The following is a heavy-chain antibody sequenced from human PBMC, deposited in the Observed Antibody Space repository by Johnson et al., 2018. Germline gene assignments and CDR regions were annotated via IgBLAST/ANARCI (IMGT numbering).Heavy chain of an antibody. V-gene: IGHV3-21*01. CDR3: ARDRLPDDAFDI. CDR1: GFTLSSYS. CDR2: ISSSSSYI. D-gene: IGHD2-15*01. Sequence: EVQLVESGGGLVKPGGSLRLSCAASGFTLSSYSMNWVRQAPGKGLEWVSSISSSSSYIYYADSVKGRFTISRDNAKNSLFLQMNSLRAEDTAVYYCARDRLPDDAFDIWGQGTMVTVSS. J-gene: IGHJ3*02.